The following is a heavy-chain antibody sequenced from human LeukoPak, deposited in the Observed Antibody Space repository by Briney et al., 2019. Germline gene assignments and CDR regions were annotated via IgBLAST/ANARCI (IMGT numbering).Heavy chain of an antibody. D-gene: IGHD6-13*01. CDR3: AREGRQQLGFDY. V-gene: IGHV4-31*03. Sequence: SETLSLTCTVSGGSISSGGYYWSWIRQHPGKGLEWIGYIYYSGSTYYNPSLKSRVTISVDTSKNQFSLKLSSVTAADTAVYYCAREGRQQLGFDYWGQGTLATVSS. CDR2: IYYSGST. J-gene: IGHJ4*02. CDR1: GGSISSGGYY.